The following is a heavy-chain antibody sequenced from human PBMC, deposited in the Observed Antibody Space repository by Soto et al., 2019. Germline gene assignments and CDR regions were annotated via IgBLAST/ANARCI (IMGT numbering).Heavy chain of an antibody. CDR2: ISYDGSNK. D-gene: IGHD3-9*01. Sequence: QVQLVESGGGVVQPGRSLRLSCAASGFTFSSYAMHWVRQAPGKGLEWVAVISYDGSNKYYADSVKGRFTISRDNSKNTLYLQMNSLRAEDTAVYYCARGPNGRYFDWLPPYYFDYWGQGTLVTVSS. CDR1: GFTFSSYA. J-gene: IGHJ4*02. V-gene: IGHV3-30-3*01. CDR3: ARGPNGRYFDWLPPYYFDY.